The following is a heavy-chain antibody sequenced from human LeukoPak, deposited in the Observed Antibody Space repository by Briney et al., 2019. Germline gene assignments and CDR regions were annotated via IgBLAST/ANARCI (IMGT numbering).Heavy chain of an antibody. CDR1: GGSISSGDYY. D-gene: IGHD6-6*01. Sequence: SETLSLTCTVSGGSISSGDYYRSWIRQPPGKGLEWIGYIYYSGSTYYNPSLKSRVTISVDTSKNQFSLKLSSVTAADTAVYYCASGGIAARRGFDYWGQGTLVTVSS. J-gene: IGHJ4*02. V-gene: IGHV4-30-4*08. CDR2: IYYSGST. CDR3: ASGGIAARRGFDY.